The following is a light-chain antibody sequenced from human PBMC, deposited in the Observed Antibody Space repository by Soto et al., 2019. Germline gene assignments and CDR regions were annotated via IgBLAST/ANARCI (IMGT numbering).Light chain of an antibody. CDR2: DAS. CDR3: QQYNSWT. J-gene: IGKJ1*01. CDR1: QSISSW. Sequence: PSTLSASVGDRVTLTCRASQSISSWLAWYQQKPGKAPKLLIYDASSLESGVPSRFSGSGSGTEFTLTISSLQPDDFSTYYCQQYNSWTFGQATKVDIK. V-gene: IGKV1-5*01.